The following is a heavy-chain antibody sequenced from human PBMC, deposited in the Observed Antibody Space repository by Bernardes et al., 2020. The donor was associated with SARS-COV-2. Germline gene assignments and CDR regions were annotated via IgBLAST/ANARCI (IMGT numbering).Heavy chain of an antibody. J-gene: IGHJ4*02. CDR2: INSDGSST. CDR1: GFTFSNNW. Sequence: GSSLKLSCAASGFTFSNNWMHWVRQAPGKGLVWVSHINSDGSSTNYADSVKGRFTISRDNAKNTLYLQMNSLRAEDTAVYYCARSSGYIDYWGQGTLVTVSS. V-gene: IGHV3-74*01. CDR3: ARSSGYIDY. D-gene: IGHD3-22*01.